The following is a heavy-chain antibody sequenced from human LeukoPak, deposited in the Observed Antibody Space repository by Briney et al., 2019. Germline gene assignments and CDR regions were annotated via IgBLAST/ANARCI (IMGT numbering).Heavy chain of an antibody. V-gene: IGHV4-59*01. Sequence: SETLSLTCTVSGGSIRSYYWIWIRQAPGKGLEWVGFISYSGYTSYSPSLKSRVAISVDTAKSQFSLRLNSMTAADTAIYYCARGRNDNGGMFFDSWAQGNLVTVSS. D-gene: IGHD4-23*01. CDR2: ISYSGYT. CDR3: ARGRNDNGGMFFDS. J-gene: IGHJ4*02. CDR1: GGSIRSYY.